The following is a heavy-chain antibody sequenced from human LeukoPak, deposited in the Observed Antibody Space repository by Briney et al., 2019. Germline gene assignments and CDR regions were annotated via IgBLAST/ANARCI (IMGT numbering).Heavy chain of an antibody. V-gene: IGHV1-8*03. J-gene: IGHJ4*02. CDR3: ARGRSYGSEFDY. CDR2: MNPNSGNT. Sequence: ASVKVSCKASGYTFTSYYMHWVRQAPGQGLEWMGWMNPNSGNTGYAQKFQGRVTITRNTSISTAYMELSSLRSEDTAVYYCARGRSYGSEFDYWGQGTLVTVSA. D-gene: IGHD5-18*01. CDR1: GYTFTSYY.